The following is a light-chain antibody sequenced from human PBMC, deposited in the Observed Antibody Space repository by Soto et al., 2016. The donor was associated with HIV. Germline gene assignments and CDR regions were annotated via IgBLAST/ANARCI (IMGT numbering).Light chain of an antibody. Sequence: IQMTQSPSTLSAFVGDRVTITCRAGQSISKWLAWFQQKPGKAPKVLIHKASSLQSGVPSRFGGSGSGTQFTLTINSLQPDDSATYYCHQYNTFPWTFGQGTKVEI. CDR1: QSISKW. V-gene: IGKV1-5*03. CDR2: KAS. J-gene: IGKJ1*01. CDR3: HQYNTFPWT.